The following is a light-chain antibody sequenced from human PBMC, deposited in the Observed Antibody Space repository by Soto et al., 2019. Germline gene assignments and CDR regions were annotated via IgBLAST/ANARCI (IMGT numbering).Light chain of an antibody. J-gene: IGKJ4*01. Sequence: EIVLTQSPLALPVTPGEPASISCRSSQSLLYSNGYNYLVWYLQRPGQSPQLLIYLGSNRASGVPDRFSGSGSGTDFTLKISRVEAEDVGVYYCMQALQTPPTFRGGTKVEIK. CDR1: QSLLYSNGYNY. CDR3: MQALQTPPT. CDR2: LGS. V-gene: IGKV2-28*01.